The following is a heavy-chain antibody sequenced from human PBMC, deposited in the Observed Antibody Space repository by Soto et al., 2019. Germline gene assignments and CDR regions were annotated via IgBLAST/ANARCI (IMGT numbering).Heavy chain of an antibody. Sequence: QVQLVQSGAEVKKPGSSVKVSCKASGGTFSSYTISWVRQAPGQGLEWMGRIIPILGIANYAQKFQGRVTITADKSTSTAYMELSSLRSEDTAVYYCGRGLSSGYYYAWFDPWGQGTLVTVSS. J-gene: IGHJ5*02. CDR2: IIPILGIA. CDR1: GGTFSSYT. CDR3: GRGLSSGYYYAWFDP. V-gene: IGHV1-69*02. D-gene: IGHD3-22*01.